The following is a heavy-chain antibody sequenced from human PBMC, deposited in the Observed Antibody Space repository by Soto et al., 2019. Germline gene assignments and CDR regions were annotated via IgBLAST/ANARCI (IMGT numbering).Heavy chain of an antibody. CDR1: GFTFSIFA. J-gene: IGHJ3*02. CDR3: AKDRVNHNSVWDPFDI. Sequence: EVQLLESGGGLVQPGGSLRLSCAASGFTFSIFAMSWVRQAPGKGLEWVSGMGGSNDDTYYADSVKGRFTISRDNSKNKLFLQMNSLRAEDTAVYFCAKDRVNHNSVWDPFDIWGQGTTVTVSS. V-gene: IGHV3-23*01. D-gene: IGHD1-20*01. CDR2: MGGSNDDT.